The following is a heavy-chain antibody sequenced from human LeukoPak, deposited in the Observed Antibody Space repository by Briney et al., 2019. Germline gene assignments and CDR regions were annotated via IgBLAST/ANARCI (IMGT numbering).Heavy chain of an antibody. D-gene: IGHD1-26*01. V-gene: IGHV3-23*01. Sequence: GGSLRLSCAASGFSFGAYIMNWVRQAPGKGLEWVSTISGGGGSTYYADSVKGRFTISRDNSKNTLYLQVNSLRAEDTAVYYCAKGGKWDVTPFDYWGQGTLVTVSS. CDR1: GFSFGAYI. J-gene: IGHJ4*02. CDR2: ISGGGGST. CDR3: AKGGKWDVTPFDY.